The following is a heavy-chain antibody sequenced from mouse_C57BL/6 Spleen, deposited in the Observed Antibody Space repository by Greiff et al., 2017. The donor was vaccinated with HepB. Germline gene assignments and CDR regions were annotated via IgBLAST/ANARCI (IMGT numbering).Heavy chain of an antibody. J-gene: IGHJ2*01. CDR2: INPSTGGT. CDR3: ARGGYGVDY. D-gene: IGHD2-2*01. V-gene: IGHV1-42*01. CDR1: GYSFTGYY. Sequence: VQLQQSGPELVKPGASVKISCKASGYSFTGYYMNWVKQSPEKSLEWIGEINPSTGGTTYNQKFKAKATLTVDKSSSTAYLQLKSLTSEDSAVYYCARGGYGVDYWGQGTTLTVSS.